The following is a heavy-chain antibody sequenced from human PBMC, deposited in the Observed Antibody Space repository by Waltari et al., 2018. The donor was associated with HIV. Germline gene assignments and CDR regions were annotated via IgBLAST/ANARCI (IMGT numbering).Heavy chain of an antibody. J-gene: IGHJ4*02. Sequence: QVTLKESGPVLVKPTETLTLTCTVSGFSLSNTRLGVSWIRQPPGKALEWLAHIFSNDEKSYSTSLKGRLTISKDTSKSQVVLTMTYMDPVDTATYYGARVVFDGSGSPGQTEWGQGTLVTVS. CDR3: ARVVFDGSGSPGQTE. CDR2: IFSNDEK. D-gene: IGHD3-10*01. CDR1: GFSLSNTRLG. V-gene: IGHV2-26*01.